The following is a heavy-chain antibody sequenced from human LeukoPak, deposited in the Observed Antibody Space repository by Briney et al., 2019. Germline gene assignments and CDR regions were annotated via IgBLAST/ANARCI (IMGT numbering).Heavy chain of an antibody. J-gene: IGHJ3*02. CDR2: ISFYGSMK. Sequence: PGKSLRLSCAASGFTFTTYGMHWVRQAPGKGLGWVAFISFYGSMKLYADSVKCRFTISRHDSKNTLHLHMNSLRAEDTAVYYCAKVSTGVTLLPKDAFDIWGQGTMVTVSS. D-gene: IGHD4-23*01. V-gene: IGHV3-30*18. CDR1: GFTFTTYG. CDR3: AKVSTGVTLLPKDAFDI.